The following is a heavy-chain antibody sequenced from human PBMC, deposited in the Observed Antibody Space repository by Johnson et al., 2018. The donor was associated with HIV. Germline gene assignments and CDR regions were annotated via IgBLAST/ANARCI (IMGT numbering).Heavy chain of an antibody. CDR1: GFTFSSYA. V-gene: IGHV3-30-3*01. D-gene: IGHD6-6*01. J-gene: IGHJ3*02. CDR3: ARGGGYSIAAPSDAFDI. Sequence: QVQLVESGGGVVQPGRSLRLSCAASGFTFSSYAMHWVRQAPGKGLEWVAVLSYDGSNKYYADSVKGRFTISRDNSKNTLYLQMNSLRAEDTAVYYCARGGGYSIAAPSDAFDIWGQGTMVTVSS. CDR2: LSYDGSNK.